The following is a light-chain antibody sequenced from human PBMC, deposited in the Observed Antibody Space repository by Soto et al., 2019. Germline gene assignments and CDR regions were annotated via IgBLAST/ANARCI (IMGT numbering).Light chain of an antibody. CDR2: AAS. Sequence: DIQLTQSPSFLSASVGDRVTITCRASQGISSYLAWYQQKPGKAPKLLIYAASTLQSGVSSRFSGIASVTEFTLSISSLQPEDFATYDWQQLNRYPRITFGQGTRVEI. CDR1: QGISSY. V-gene: IGKV1-9*01. J-gene: IGKJ5*01. CDR3: QQLNRYPRIT.